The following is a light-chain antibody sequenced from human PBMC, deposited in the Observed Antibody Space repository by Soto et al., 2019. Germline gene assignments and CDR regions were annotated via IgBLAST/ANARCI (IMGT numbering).Light chain of an antibody. CDR1: QSVSSSY. CDR3: HQRSNWHPFT. Sequence: EILLTQSPCTLSLSPGERATLSCRASQSVSSSYLAWYQQKPGQAPRLLIYDASKRATDIPDRFIGSGSGTDFTLIISSLEHEDFAVHYCHQRSNWHPFTFGGGTKVDIK. J-gene: IGKJ4*01. V-gene: IGKV3D-20*02. CDR2: DAS.